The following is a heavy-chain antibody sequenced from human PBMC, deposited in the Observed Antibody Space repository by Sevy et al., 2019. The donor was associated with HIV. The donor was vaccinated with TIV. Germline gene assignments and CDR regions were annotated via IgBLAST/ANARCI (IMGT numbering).Heavy chain of an antibody. Sequence: GGSLRLSCVASGFTFHDYAMHWVRQAPGKAPEWVSLISWDSHTSYYEDSVKGRFTVSRDNGRNSLYLQMNSLRPEDTALYYCAKGGQQLALVPDYLGQGTLVTVSS. V-gene: IGHV3-43D*04. CDR1: GFTFHDYA. D-gene: IGHD6-13*01. J-gene: IGHJ4*02. CDR3: AKGGQQLALVPDY. CDR2: ISWDSHTS.